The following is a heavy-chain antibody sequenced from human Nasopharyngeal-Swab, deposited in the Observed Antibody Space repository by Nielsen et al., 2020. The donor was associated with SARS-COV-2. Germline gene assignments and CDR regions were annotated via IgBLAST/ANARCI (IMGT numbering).Heavy chain of an antibody. Sequence: SVKVSCKASGGTFSTYVISWVRQAPGQGLEWRGGNIPMFATTNYAQKFQGRVTITADESTSTAYMELSSLRSEDTAVYYCARFKYGDYRLDYWGRGTLVTVSS. CDR3: ARFKYGDYRLDY. D-gene: IGHD4-17*01. J-gene: IGHJ4*02. CDR1: GGTFSTYV. V-gene: IGHV1-69*13. CDR2: NIPMFATT.